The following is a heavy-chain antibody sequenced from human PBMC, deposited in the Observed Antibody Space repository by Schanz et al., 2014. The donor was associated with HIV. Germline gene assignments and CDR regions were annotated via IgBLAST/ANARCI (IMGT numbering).Heavy chain of an antibody. J-gene: IGHJ3*02. Sequence: EVKLVESGGGLVQPGGSLRLSCAASGFSFSSFAMIWVRQSAGKGLAWVSGISGSGGKTYYADSVKGRFTISRDNSKNTLYLQMNSLRAEDTAVYYCAKDLRQWLARGGNPLDIWGQGTMVTVS. V-gene: IGHV3-23*04. CDR2: ISGSGGKT. D-gene: IGHD6-19*01. CDR3: AKDLRQWLARGGNPLDI. CDR1: GFSFSSFA.